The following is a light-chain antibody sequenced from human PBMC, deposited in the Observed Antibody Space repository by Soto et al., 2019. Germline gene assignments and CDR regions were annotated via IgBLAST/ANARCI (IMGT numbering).Light chain of an antibody. V-gene: IGLV2-8*01. J-gene: IGLJ2*01. CDR3: SSYAGSNNFV. CDR2: EVS. Sequence: QSALTQPPSASGSPGQSVTISCTGTSSDVGDYNFVSWYQQHPGKAPKLMIYEVSKRPSGVPDRFSGSKSGNTASLTVSGLHAEDEADYFCSSYAGSNNFVFGGGTKLTVL. CDR1: SSDVGDYNF.